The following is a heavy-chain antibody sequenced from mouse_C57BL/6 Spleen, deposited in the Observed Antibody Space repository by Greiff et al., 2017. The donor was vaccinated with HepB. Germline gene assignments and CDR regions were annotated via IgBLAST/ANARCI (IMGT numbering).Heavy chain of an antibody. D-gene: IGHD2-3*01. J-gene: IGHJ4*01. CDR2: IWTGGGT. Sequence: QVQLKESGPGLVAPSQRLSITCTVSGFSLTSYAISWVRQPPGKGLEWLGVIWTGGGTNYNSAHKSRLSISKDNSKSQVFLKMNSLQTDDTARYYCARLDGYYGGYYAMDYWGQGTSVTVSS. V-gene: IGHV2-9-1*01. CDR3: ARLDGYYGGYYAMDY. CDR1: GFSLTSYA.